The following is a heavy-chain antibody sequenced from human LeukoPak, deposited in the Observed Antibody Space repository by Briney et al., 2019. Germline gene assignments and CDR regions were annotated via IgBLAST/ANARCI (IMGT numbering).Heavy chain of an antibody. V-gene: IGHV4-34*01. CDR1: GGSFSGYY. J-gene: IGHJ4*02. Sequence: PSETLSLTCAVYGGSFSGYYWSWIRQPPGKGLEWIGEINHSGSTNYNPSLKSRVTISVDRSKNQFSLKLSSVTAADTAVYYCARGAHYYGSGSFDYWGQGTLVTVSS. CDR3: ARGAHYYGSGSFDY. D-gene: IGHD3-10*01. CDR2: INHSGST.